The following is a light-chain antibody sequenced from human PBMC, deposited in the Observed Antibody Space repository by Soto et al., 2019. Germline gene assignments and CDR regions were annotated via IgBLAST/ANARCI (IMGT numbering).Light chain of an antibody. CDR1: SGSVSTSYY. V-gene: IGLV8-61*01. J-gene: IGLJ2*01. Sequence: QTVVTQEPSFSVSPGGTVTLTCGLSSGSVSTSYYPSWYQQTPGQAPRTLIYSTNTRSSGVPDRFSGSILGNKAALTITGAQADDESDYYCVLYMGSGLGVFGGWTKLTVL. CDR2: STN. CDR3: VLYMGSGLGV.